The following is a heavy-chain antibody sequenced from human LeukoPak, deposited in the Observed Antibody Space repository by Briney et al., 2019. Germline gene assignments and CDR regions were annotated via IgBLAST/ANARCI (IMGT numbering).Heavy chain of an antibody. V-gene: IGHV1-2*06. CDR3: VRGCEGSSWSYFDY. Sequence: ASVKVSCKASGYTFTGYYMYWVRQAPGQGLEWMGRINPNTGATNYEQKFQGRVSVTRDTSISTAYMELTRLTSDDTAVYFCVRGCEGSSWSYFDYWGQGTLVTVSS. J-gene: IGHJ4*02. D-gene: IGHD6-13*01. CDR1: GYTFTGYY. CDR2: INPNTGAT.